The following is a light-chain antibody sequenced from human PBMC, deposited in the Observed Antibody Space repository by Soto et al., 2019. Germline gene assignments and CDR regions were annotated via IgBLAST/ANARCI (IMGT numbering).Light chain of an antibody. J-gene: IGLJ7*01. CDR1: YSNIGHNY. V-gene: IGLV1-51*02. Sequence: QSALTQPPSVSAAPGQKVTISCSGSYSNIGHNYVSWYQHVPGTAPKLLIYENNKRPSGIPDRFSGSNSGTSATLAITGLQTGDEADYYCGTWDTSLSVGTVFGGGTQLTVL. CDR2: ENN. CDR3: GTWDTSLSVGTV.